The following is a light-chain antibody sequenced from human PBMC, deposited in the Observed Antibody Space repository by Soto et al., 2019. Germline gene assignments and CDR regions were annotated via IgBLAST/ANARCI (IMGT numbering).Light chain of an antibody. CDR1: TGPVTIGHY. V-gene: IGLV7-46*01. CDR3: LLSYTSTRL. Sequence: QTVVTQEPSLTVSPEGTVTLTCGSSTGPVTIGHYPYWFQQKPGQAPRTLIYDTSNKHSWTPARFSGSLLGGKAALTLSGAQPEDEAEYYCLLSYTSTRLFGGGTKLTVL. CDR2: DTS. J-gene: IGLJ2*01.